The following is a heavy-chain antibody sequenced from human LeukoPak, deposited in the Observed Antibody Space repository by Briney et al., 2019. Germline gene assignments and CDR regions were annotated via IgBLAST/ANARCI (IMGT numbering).Heavy chain of an antibody. V-gene: IGHV3-21*01. J-gene: IGHJ6*03. CDR2: ISSSSSYI. Sequence: PGGSLRLSCAASGFTFSSYSMNWVRQAPGKGLEWVSYISSSSSYIYYADSVKGRFTISRDNAKNSLYLQMNSLRAEDTAVYYCAREEWELLRYYYYYMDVWGKGTTVTISS. CDR1: GFTFSSYS. D-gene: IGHD1-26*01. CDR3: AREEWELLRYYYYYMDV.